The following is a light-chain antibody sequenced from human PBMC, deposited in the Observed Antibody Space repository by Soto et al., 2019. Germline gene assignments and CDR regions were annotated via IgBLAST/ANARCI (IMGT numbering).Light chain of an antibody. CDR1: WSNIGRNS. Sequence: QSVLTQPPSVSGTPGQRGSISCSVIWSNIGRNSVSWYQHLPGTAPTLLIYSNNQRPSGVTGRFSGSKSGTSASLAISGLQSEDEDDYYCAAWDDIVTGYGFGTGTKVTVL. V-gene: IGLV1-44*01. CDR3: AAWDDIVTGYG. CDR2: SNN. J-gene: IGLJ1*01.